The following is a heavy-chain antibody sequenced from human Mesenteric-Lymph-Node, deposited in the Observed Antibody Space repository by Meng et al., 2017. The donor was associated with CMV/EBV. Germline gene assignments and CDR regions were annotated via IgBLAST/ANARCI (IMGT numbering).Heavy chain of an antibody. D-gene: IGHD2-8*02. V-gene: IGHV3-43*01. CDR3: AKDSGVADFDY. J-gene: IGHJ4*02. Sequence: GGSLRLSCAASGFTFDDYTIYWVRQAPGKGLEWVSLINWDGGSTFYADSVKGRFTVSRDNSKNSLYLQMNSLRIEDTALYYCAKDSGVADFDYWGQGTLVTVSS. CDR2: INWDGGST. CDR1: GFTFDDYT.